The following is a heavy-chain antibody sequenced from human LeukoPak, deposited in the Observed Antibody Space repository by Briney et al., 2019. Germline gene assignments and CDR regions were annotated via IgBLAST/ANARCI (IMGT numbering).Heavy chain of an antibody. CDR3: TTLVRYSYGYDS. V-gene: IGHV5-51*01. J-gene: IGHJ5*02. CDR1: GYSFASYW. Sequence: GESLKISCKGSGYSFASYWIGWVRQMPGKGLEGMGIIFTGGSDTRYSPSFEGQVTISADKSINTAYPQWSSMKAADTAMYYCTTLVRYSYGYDSWGQGTLVTVSS. D-gene: IGHD5-18*01. CDR2: IFTGGSDT.